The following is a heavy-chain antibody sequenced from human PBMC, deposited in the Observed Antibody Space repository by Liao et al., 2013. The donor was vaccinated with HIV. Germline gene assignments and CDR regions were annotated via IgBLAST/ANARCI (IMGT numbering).Heavy chain of an antibody. J-gene: IGHJ4*02. CDR3: ARGRYSSWDFDY. CDR1: GGSISSYY. V-gene: IGHV4-59*01. Sequence: QVQLQESGPGLVKPSETLSLTCTVSGGSISSYYWSWIRQPPGKGLEWIGYFYYSGSTNYNPSLKSRVTISGDTSKNQFSLKLSSVTAADTAVYYCARGRYSSWDFDYWAREPWSPSPQ. CDR2: FYYSGST. D-gene: IGHD6-13*01.